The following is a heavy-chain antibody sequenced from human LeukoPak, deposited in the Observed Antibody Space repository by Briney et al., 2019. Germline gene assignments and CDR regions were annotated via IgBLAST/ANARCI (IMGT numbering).Heavy chain of an antibody. CDR1: NYSVSSSYYY. V-gene: IGHV4-39*01. D-gene: IGHD4-23*01. CDR3: ARHDPRPRMTTVVTPPPYYYYYGMDV. Sequence: PSETLSLTCTVSNYSVSSSYYYWGWIRQPPGRGLEWIGSIFNLGRTYWNPSLKSRVIISVDTSKNQFSLKLSSVTAADTAVYYCARHDPRPRMTTVVTPPPYYYYYGMDVWGQGTTVTVSS. CDR2: IFNLGRT. J-gene: IGHJ6*02.